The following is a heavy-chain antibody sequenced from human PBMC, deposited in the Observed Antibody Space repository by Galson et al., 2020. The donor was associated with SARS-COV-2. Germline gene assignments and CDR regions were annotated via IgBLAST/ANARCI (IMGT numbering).Heavy chain of an antibody. CDR2: ISSSGATI. J-gene: IGHJ6*02. CDR1: GFTFSHYS. D-gene: IGHD4-17*01. CDR3: VRDRADYVNDEDDCAMDV. Sequence: GGSLRLSCAASGFTFSHYSMNWVRQAPEKGLEWVSFISSSGATIYYADSVKGRFSISRDNTKNSLYLQMNSLRADDTAVYYCVRDRADYVNDEDDCAMDVWGQGTTVTVSS. V-gene: IGHV3-48*04.